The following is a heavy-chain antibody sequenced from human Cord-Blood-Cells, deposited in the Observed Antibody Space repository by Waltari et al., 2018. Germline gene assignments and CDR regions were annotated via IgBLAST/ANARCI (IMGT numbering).Heavy chain of an antibody. D-gene: IGHD6-13*01. Sequence: QVQLVQSVAEGKTPGPSVKVCCNASGYTFPSYDSNWVRQGTGQGLEWMGWMNPTSGNTGYAQKFQGRVPMTRTTSIRAAYMELSSLRSEDTAVYYCARGRKGDSSSWFEMDYWGQGTLVTVSS. V-gene: IGHV1-8*01. CDR2: MNPTSGNT. CDR1: GYTFPSYD. J-gene: IGHJ4*02. CDR3: ARGRKGDSSSWFEMDY.